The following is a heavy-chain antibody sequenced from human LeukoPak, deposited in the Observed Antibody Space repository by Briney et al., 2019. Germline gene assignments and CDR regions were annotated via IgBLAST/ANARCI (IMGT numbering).Heavy chain of an antibody. J-gene: IGHJ5*02. V-gene: IGHV4-59*01. Sequence: SETLSLTCTVSGGSISSYYWSWIRQPPGKGLELIGYIYYSGSTNYNPSLKSRVTISVDTSKNQFSLKLSSVTAADTAVYYCARGNYDYVWGSYWTANWFDPWGQGTLVTVSS. CDR1: GGSISSYY. D-gene: IGHD3-16*01. CDR2: IYYSGST. CDR3: ARGNYDYVWGSYWTANWFDP.